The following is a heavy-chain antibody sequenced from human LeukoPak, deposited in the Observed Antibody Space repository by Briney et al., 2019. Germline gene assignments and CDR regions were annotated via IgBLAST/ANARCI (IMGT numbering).Heavy chain of an antibody. V-gene: IGHV3-30-3*01. CDR1: GFGFSSYA. CDR2: ISFDGTNK. Sequence: SGGSLRLSCAASGFGFSSYAMHWVRQAPGKGLEWVAVISFDGTNKYYADSVKGRLTISRDNSENTLHLQMNSLRAEDTAVFYCARDRVAAVNDAFDIWGQGTMVTVSS. D-gene: IGHD6-13*01. CDR3: ARDRVAAVNDAFDI. J-gene: IGHJ3*02.